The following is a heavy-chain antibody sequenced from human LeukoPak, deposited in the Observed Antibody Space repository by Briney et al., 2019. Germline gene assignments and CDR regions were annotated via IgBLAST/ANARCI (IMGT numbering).Heavy chain of an antibody. CDR2: VYYSGNT. V-gene: IGHV4-39*07. CDR3: AGPLVRGVTAFDI. D-gene: IGHD3-10*01. Sequence: SETLSLTCTVSGGSISSSSYYWGCIRQPPGKGLEWIGSVYYSGNTYYNPSLKSRVTISVDTSKNQFSLKLSSVTAADTAVYYCAGPLVRGVTAFDIWGQGTMVTVSS. CDR1: GGSISSSSYY. J-gene: IGHJ3*02.